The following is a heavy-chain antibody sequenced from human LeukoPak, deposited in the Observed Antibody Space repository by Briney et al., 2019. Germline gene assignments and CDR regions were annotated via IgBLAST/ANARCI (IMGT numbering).Heavy chain of an antibody. V-gene: IGHV1-2*02. J-gene: IGHJ6*03. Sequence: GASVKVSCKASGYTFTGYYMHWVRQAPGQGLEWMGWINPNSGGTNYAQKFQGRVTMTRDTSISTAYMELSRRRSDDTAVYYCARAVTARPPYYYYYMDVWGKGTTVTVSS. CDR1: GYTFTGYY. D-gene: IGHD6-6*01. CDR2: INPNSGGT. CDR3: ARAVTARPPYYYYYMDV.